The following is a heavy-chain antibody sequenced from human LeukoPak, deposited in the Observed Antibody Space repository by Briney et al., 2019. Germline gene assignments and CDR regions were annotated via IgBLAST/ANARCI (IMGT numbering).Heavy chain of an antibody. D-gene: IGHD2-15*01. Sequence: TETLSLTCAVSGGSISSSNWWSWVRQPPGKGLEWIGEIYHSGSTNYNPSLKSRVTISVDMSKNQFSLKMSSVTAADTAVYYCARKGGLFDYWGQGRLVTVSS. V-gene: IGHV4-4*02. CDR1: GGSISSSNW. CDR2: IYHSGST. CDR3: ARKGGLFDY. J-gene: IGHJ4*02.